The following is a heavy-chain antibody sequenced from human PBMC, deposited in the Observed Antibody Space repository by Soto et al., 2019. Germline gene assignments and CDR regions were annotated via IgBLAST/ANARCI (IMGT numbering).Heavy chain of an antibody. V-gene: IGHV4-61*01. CDR1: GGSVSSGSYY. CDR3: ARDAFRSIAARGFGY. CDR2: IYYSGST. Sequence: SETLSLTCTVSGGSVSSGSYYWSWIRQPPGKGLEWIGYIYYSGSTNYNPSLKSRVTISVDTSKNQFSLKLSSVTAADTAVYYCARDAFRSIAARGFGYWGQGXLVTVSS. J-gene: IGHJ4*02. D-gene: IGHD6-6*01.